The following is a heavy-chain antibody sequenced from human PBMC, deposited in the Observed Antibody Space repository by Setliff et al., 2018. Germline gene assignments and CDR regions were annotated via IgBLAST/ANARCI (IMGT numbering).Heavy chain of an antibody. CDR1: GYTFTDFG. CDR2: IIPMFRTG. D-gene: IGHD4-17*01. Sequence: GASVKVSCKASGYTFTDFGINWVRQAPGQGLEWMGGIIPMFRTGKYAQKFQGRVTITADESTTTAYMEVSSLTSEDTAFYYCAREGRGVTTAHWGQGTLVTVSS. V-gene: IGHV1-69*13. J-gene: IGHJ4*02. CDR3: AREGRGVTTAH.